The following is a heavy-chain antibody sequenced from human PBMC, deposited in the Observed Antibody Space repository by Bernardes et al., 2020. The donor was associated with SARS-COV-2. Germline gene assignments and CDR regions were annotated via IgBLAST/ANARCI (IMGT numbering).Heavy chain of an antibody. CDR1: GFTFSSYT. D-gene: IGHD6-13*01. J-gene: IGHJ4*02. V-gene: IGHV3-74*01. CDR2: LSPDGTST. CDR3: ATGIVASGLYYFGY. Sequence: GGSLRLSCAASGFTFSSYTMHWVRQAPGKGLVWVSRLSPDGTSTNYADSVRGRFTISRDNAKNTFYLQMNSLRAEDTAVYYCATGIVASGLYYFGYWGQGALVVVSS.